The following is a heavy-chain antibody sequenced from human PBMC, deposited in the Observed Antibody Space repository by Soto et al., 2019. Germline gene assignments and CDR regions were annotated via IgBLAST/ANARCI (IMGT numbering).Heavy chain of an antibody. CDR2: IYYSGST. Sequence: PSETLSLTCAVSGDSVSSAGYSWTWIRQPPGRGLEWIGYIYYSGSTSYNPSLKSRVTISLDRSKNQFSLSLASVTAADTAVYYCARGGRGSSTRIDFWGQGTPVTVSS. CDR3: ARGGRGSSTRIDF. J-gene: IGHJ4*02. D-gene: IGHD6-6*01. V-gene: IGHV4-30-2*01. CDR1: GDSVSSAGYS.